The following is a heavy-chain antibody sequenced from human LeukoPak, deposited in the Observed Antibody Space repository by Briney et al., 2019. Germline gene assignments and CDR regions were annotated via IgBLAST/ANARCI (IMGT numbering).Heavy chain of an antibody. CDR2: ISAYNGNT. Sequence: ASVKVSCKASGYTFTSYAMHWVRQAPGQGLEWMGWISAYNGNTNYAQKLQGRVTMTTDTSTSTAYMELRSLRSDDTAVYYCARDRGIVGATEFDYWGQGTLVTVSS. D-gene: IGHD1-26*01. CDR1: GYTFTSYA. V-gene: IGHV1-18*01. CDR3: ARDRGIVGATEFDY. J-gene: IGHJ4*02.